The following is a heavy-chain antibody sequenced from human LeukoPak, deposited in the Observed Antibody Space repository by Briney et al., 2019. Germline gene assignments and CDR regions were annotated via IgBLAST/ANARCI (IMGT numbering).Heavy chain of an antibody. CDR2: IYPGDSDT. CDR3: ATHTSPTDLWRGYPFDN. V-gene: IGHV5-51*01. CDR1: GYCFTSYW. Sequence: GESLKISCKGSGYCFTSYWIGWVRQMPGKGLEWMGIIYPGDSDTRYSPSFQGQVTNSADKSISTAYLQWSSLKASDTAMYYCATHTSPTDLWRGYPFDNWSQASLVTVSS. J-gene: IGHJ4*02. D-gene: IGHD3-3*01.